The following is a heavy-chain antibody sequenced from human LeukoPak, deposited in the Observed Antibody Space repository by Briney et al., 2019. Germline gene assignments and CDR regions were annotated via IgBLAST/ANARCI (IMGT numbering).Heavy chain of an antibody. CDR3: ARGRYYYGLGSYGWFDP. CDR1: GGSFSGYF. V-gene: IGHV4-34*01. J-gene: IGHJ5*02. D-gene: IGHD3-10*01. CDR2: INHSGST. Sequence: SETLSLTCAVYGGSFSGYFWSWIRQPPGKGLEWIGEINHSGSTNYNPSLKSRVVISVDPSKNQFSLKLTSVTAADTAVYYCARGRYYYGLGSYGWFDPWGQGTLVTVSS.